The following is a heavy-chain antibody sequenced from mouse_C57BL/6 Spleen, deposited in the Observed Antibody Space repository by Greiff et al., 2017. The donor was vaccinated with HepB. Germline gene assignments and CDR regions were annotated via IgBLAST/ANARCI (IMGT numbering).Heavy chain of an antibody. J-gene: IGHJ1*03. V-gene: IGHV5-16*01. Sequence: EVMLVESEGGLVQPGSSMKLSCTASGFTFSDYYMAWVRQVPEKGLEWVANINYDGSSTYYLDSLKSRFIISRDNAKNMLYLQMSSLKSEDTATYYCAREDLTGHWYFDVWGTGTTVTVSS. CDR3: AREDLTGHWYFDV. CDR1: GFTFSDYY. CDR2: INYDGSST. D-gene: IGHD4-1*01.